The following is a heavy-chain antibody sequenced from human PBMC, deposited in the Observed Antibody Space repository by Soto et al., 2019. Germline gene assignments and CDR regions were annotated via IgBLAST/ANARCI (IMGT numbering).Heavy chain of an antibody. D-gene: IGHD3-9*01. Sequence: EVQLVESGGDLVQPGGSLRLSCAASGYTFSHYWMHWVRQAPGKGLVWVSRVNPDGTITTYADSVKGRFTISRDNAKNTLYLQMNSLGVENTGLYYCSDDTFGDTDFWGQGNPVTVSS. J-gene: IGHJ4*02. CDR1: GYTFSHYW. CDR3: SDDTFGDTDF. CDR2: VNPDGTIT. V-gene: IGHV3-74*01.